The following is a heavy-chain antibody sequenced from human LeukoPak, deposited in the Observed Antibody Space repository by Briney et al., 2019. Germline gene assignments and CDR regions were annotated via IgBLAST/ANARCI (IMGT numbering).Heavy chain of an antibody. Sequence: PGGSLRLSCAASGIIFSNYWMHWVRQAPGKGLVWVSRINRDGSSTSYADSVRGRFTISRDNAKNTLYLQMNSLRAEDTAVYYCAKSFWWFGEFSPFDYWGQGTLVTVSS. CDR1: GIIFSNYW. J-gene: IGHJ4*02. D-gene: IGHD3-10*01. V-gene: IGHV3-74*01. CDR2: INRDGSST. CDR3: AKSFWWFGEFSPFDY.